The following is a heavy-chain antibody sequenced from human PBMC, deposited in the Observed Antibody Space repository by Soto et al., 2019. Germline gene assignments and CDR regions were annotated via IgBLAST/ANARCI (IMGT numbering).Heavy chain of an antibody. J-gene: IGHJ6*02. V-gene: IGHV5-51*01. Sequence: EVQLVQSGPEVKKPGESLIISCKASGYNFNTYWIGWVRQMPGKGLEWMGIIYPGDSDTRYRPSFQGQATISVDKSISTAYRRWSGLRASDTAVYYCARSPNAIWSALTDSYYNYYGIDFWGPGTTVAVYS. CDR1: GYNFNTYW. CDR3: ARSPNAIWSALTDSYYNYYGIDF. D-gene: IGHD3-3*01. CDR2: IYPGDSDT.